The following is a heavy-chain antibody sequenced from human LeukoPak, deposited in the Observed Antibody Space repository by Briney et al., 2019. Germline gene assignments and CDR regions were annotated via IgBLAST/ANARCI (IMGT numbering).Heavy chain of an antibody. J-gene: IGHJ4*02. V-gene: IGHV1-69*13. CDR1: GYTFTINY. CDR3: AGTSSGWYLDYFLDC. CDR2: IIPSFGTA. D-gene: IGHD6-19*01. Sequence: SVNVSFNSSGYTFTINYVHWVRQGPGQGLERMGGIIPSFGTADYAQKVQGRVTITAAESTSKAYMELSSHRSEDTAVYYCAGTSSGWYLDYFLDCWGQGTLVTVSS.